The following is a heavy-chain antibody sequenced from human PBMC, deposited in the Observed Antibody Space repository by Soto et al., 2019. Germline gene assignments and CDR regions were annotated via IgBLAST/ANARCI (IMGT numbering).Heavy chain of an antibody. D-gene: IGHD3-3*01. Sequence: SETLSLTCAVSGGSISSSNWWSWVRQPPGKGLEWIGEIYHSGSTNYNPSLKSRVTISVDKSKNQFSLKLSSVTAADTAVYYCARRGRITIFGVVHYGMDVWGQGTTVTVSS. CDR2: IYHSGST. CDR3: ARRGRITIFGVVHYGMDV. V-gene: IGHV4-4*02. J-gene: IGHJ6*02. CDR1: GGSISSSNW.